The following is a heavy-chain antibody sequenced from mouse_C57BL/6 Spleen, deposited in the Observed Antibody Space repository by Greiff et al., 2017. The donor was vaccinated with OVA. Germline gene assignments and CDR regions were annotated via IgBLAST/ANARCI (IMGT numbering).Heavy chain of an antibody. CDR2: IRNKANGYTT. V-gene: IGHV7-3*01. Sequence: EVKVVESGGGLVQPGGSLSLSCAASGFTFTDYYMSWVRQPPGKALEWLGFIRNKANGYTTEYSASVKGRFTISRDNSQSILYLQMNALRAEDSATYYCARYRYYYGSRGAMDYWGQGTSVTVSS. CDR1: GFTFTDYY. D-gene: IGHD1-1*01. CDR3: ARYRYYYGSRGAMDY. J-gene: IGHJ4*01.